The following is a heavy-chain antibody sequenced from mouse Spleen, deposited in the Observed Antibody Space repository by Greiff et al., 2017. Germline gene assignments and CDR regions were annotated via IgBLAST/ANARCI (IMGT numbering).Heavy chain of an antibody. J-gene: IGHJ2*01. CDR2: FYPGSGSI. Sequence: VKLMESGAELVKPGASVKLSCKASGYTFTEYTIHWVKQRSGQGLEWIGWFYPGSGSIKYNEKFKDKATLTADKSSSTVYMELSRLTSEDSAVYFCARHEAGYGSSSYYFDYWGQGTTLTVSS. CDR1: GYTFTEYT. CDR3: ARHEAGYGSSSYYFDY. V-gene: IGHV1-62-2*01. D-gene: IGHD1-1*01.